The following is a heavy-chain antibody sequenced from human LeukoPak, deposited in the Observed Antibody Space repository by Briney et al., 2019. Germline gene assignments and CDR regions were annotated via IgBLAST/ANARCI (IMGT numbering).Heavy chain of an antibody. Sequence: GGSLRLSCGASGFTFSSYSMSWVRQAPGKGLEWVAYISSSSNTVDYADSVKGRFTISRDNAKNSLYLQMNSLRAEDTAVYYCARESGYSSSWYDYWGQGTLVTVSS. CDR1: GFTFSSYS. D-gene: IGHD6-13*01. CDR3: ARESGYSSSWYDY. V-gene: IGHV3-48*01. J-gene: IGHJ4*02. CDR2: ISSSSNTV.